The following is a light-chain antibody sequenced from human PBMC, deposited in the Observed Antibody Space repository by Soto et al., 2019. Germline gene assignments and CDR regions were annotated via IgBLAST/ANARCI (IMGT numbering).Light chain of an antibody. Sequence: QSALTQPASVSGSPGQSITISCTGASSDVGLYDFVSWYQHHPGKAPKLLIFEVSYRPSGVSSRFSGSKSGNTASLTISGLQAEDEADYYCSSYTTTSTLVFGGGTKVTVL. J-gene: IGLJ3*02. V-gene: IGLV2-14*01. CDR2: EVS. CDR3: SSYTTTSTLV. CDR1: SSDVGLYDF.